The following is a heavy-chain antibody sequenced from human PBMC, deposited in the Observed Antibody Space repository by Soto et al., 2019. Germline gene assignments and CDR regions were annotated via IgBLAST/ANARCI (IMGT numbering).Heavy chain of an antibody. J-gene: IGHJ4*02. V-gene: IGHV3-33*01. CDR1: GFTFSSYG. CDR2: IWYDGSNK. Sequence: GSLRLSCAASGFTFSSYGMHWVRQAPGKGLEWVAVIWYDGSNKYYADSVKGRFTISRDNSKNTLYLQMNSLRAEDTAVYYCARDEDRDGYFDYWGQGTLVTVSS. CDR3: ARDEDRDGYFDY.